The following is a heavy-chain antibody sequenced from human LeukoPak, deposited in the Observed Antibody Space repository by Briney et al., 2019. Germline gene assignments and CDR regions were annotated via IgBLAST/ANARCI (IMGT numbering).Heavy chain of an antibody. J-gene: IGHJ4*02. D-gene: IGHD3-9*01. CDR2: ISYDGSNK. Sequence: PGGSLRLSCAASGFTFSSYAMHWVRQAPGKGLEWVAVISYDGSNKYYADSVKGRFTISRDNSKNTLYLQMNSLRAEDTAVYYCARSFGSGYFDWLVWDYWGQGTLVTVSS. V-gene: IGHV3-30*14. CDR1: GFTFSSYA. CDR3: ARSFGSGYFDWLVWDY.